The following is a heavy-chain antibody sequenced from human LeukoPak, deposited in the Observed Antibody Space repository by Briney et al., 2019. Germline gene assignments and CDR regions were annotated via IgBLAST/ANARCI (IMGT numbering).Heavy chain of an antibody. D-gene: IGHD3-9*01. CDR2: IIPIFGTA. J-gene: IGHJ5*02. CDR3: ARTVLRYFDSRVLFDP. CDR1: GGTFSSYA. Sequence: SVKVSCKASGGTFSSYAISWVRQAPGQGLEWMGGIIPIFGTANHAQKFQGRVTITADESTSTAYMELSSLRSEDTAVYYCARTVLRYFDSRVLFDPWGQGTLVTVSS. V-gene: IGHV1-69*13.